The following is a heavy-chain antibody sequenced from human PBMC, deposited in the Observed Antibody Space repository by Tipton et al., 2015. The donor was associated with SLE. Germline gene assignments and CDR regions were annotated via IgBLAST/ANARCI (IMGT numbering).Heavy chain of an antibody. CDR2: IYYSGST. Sequence: TLSLTCTDSGGSISSHYWSWIRQPPGKGLEWIGYIYYSGSTYYNPSLKSRVTISVDTSKNQFSLKLSSVTAADTAVYYCARHPAYCGGDCPYYFDYWGQGTLVTVSS. D-gene: IGHD2-21*01. CDR1: GGSISSHY. V-gene: IGHV4-59*04. J-gene: IGHJ4*02. CDR3: ARHPAYCGGDCPYYFDY.